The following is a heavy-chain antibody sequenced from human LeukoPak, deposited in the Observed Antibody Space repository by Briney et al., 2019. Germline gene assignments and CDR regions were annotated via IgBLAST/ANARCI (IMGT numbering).Heavy chain of an antibody. CDR3: ARENWNHEKLYYYYGMDV. CDR2: IYYSGST. CDR1: GGSISSSSYY. D-gene: IGHD1-1*01. V-gene: IGHV4-39*01. Sequence: PSETLSLTCTVSGGSISSSSYYWGWIRQPPGKGLEWIGSIYYSGSTYYNPSLKSRVTISVDTSKNQFSLKLSSVTAADTAVYYCARENWNHEKLYYYYGMDVWGQGTTVTVSS. J-gene: IGHJ6*02.